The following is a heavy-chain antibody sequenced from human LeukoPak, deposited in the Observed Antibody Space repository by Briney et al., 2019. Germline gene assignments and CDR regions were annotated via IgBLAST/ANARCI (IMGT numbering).Heavy chain of an antibody. CDR1: GFTVSRNY. V-gene: IGHV3-66*01. CDR3: ARDPVGAIGYGMDV. Sequence: GGSLRLSCAASGFTVSRNYMNWVRQAPGKGLEWVSVIYSGGSTIYADSVKGRFTISRDSSKNTLYLQMNSLRAEDTAVYYCARDPVGAIGYGMDVWGQGTTVTVSS. D-gene: IGHD1-26*01. CDR2: IYSGGST. J-gene: IGHJ6*02.